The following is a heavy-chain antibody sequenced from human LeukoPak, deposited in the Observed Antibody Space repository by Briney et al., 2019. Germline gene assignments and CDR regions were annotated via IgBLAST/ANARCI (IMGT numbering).Heavy chain of an antibody. J-gene: IGHJ4*02. D-gene: IGHD3-3*01. CDR3: ARDRGRLFDY. CDR2: ISSSSSYI. CDR1: GFTFSSYA. Sequence: GGSLRLSCAASGFTFSSYAMSWVRQAPGKGLEWVSSISSSSSYIYYADSVKGRFTISRDNAENSLYLLMNSLRAEDTAVYYCARDRGRLFDYWGQGTLVTVSS. V-gene: IGHV3-21*01.